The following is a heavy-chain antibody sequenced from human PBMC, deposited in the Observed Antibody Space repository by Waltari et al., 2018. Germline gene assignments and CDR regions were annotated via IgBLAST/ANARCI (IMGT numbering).Heavy chain of an antibody. V-gene: IGHV3-23*01. CDR1: GFTFSSYS. CDR3: AKAIRDGYNN. Sequence: EVQLLESGGGLVQPGGSLRPSCAASGFTFSSYSMSWVRQAPGKGLEWVSAISGSGNSTYYADSVKGRFTISRDNSKNTLYLQMNSLRAEDTAVYYCAKAIRDGYNNWGQGTLVTVSS. CDR2: ISGSGNST. J-gene: IGHJ4*02. D-gene: IGHD5-12*01.